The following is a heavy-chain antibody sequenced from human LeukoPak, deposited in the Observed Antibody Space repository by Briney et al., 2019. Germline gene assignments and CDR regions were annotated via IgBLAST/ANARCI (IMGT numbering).Heavy chain of an antibody. V-gene: IGHV4-34*01. CDR1: GGSVSGYY. J-gene: IGHJ4*02. D-gene: IGHD5-18*01. CDR3: ARGERYSYGYPGY. CDR2: INQSGST. Sequence: PSETLSLTCAVYGGSVSGYYWSWIRQPPGKGLEWIGEINQSGSTNYNPSLKSRVTISVDTSKNQFSLKLSSVTAADTAVYYCARGERYSYGYPGYWGQGTLVTVSS.